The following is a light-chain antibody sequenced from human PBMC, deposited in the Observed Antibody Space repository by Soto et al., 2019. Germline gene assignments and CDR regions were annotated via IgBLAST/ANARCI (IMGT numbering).Light chain of an antibody. CDR1: QSVSSN. V-gene: IGKV3-15*01. J-gene: IGKJ1*01. CDR2: GAS. Sequence: EIVMTQSPATLSVSPGERATLSCRASQSVSSNLAWYQQKPGQAPRLLIYGASTRATGIPARFSGSGSGTEFTLTISSLQSEDFAGYYWQQYNNWPPAWTFGQGTKVEIK. CDR3: QQYNNWPPAWT.